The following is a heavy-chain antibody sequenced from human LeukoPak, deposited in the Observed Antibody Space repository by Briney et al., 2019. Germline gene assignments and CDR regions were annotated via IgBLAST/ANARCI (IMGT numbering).Heavy chain of an antibody. D-gene: IGHD2-15*01. J-gene: IGHJ4*02. CDR2: ISSSGSTI. CDR1: GFTFSSYE. Sequence: PGGSLRLSCAASGFTFSSYEMNWVRQAPGKGLEWVSYISSSGSTIYYADSVKGRFTISRDNAKNSLYLQMNSLRAEDTAVCYCVVVAAKDYWGQGTLVTVSS. V-gene: IGHV3-48*03. CDR3: VVVAAKDY.